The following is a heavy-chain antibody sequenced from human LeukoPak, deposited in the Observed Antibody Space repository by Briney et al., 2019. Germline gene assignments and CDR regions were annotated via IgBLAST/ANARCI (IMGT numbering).Heavy chain of an antibody. D-gene: IGHD6-13*01. CDR1: GGTFSSYA. CDR2: IIPILGIA. Sequence: SVKVSCKASGGTFSSYAISWVRQAPGQGLEWMGRIIPILGIANYAQKFQGRVTITADKSTSTAYMELSSLRSEDTAVYYCATRTGGRYSSSYLRGPNSWGQGTMVTVSS. J-gene: IGHJ3*01. V-gene: IGHV1-69*04. CDR3: ATRTGGRYSSSYLRGPNS.